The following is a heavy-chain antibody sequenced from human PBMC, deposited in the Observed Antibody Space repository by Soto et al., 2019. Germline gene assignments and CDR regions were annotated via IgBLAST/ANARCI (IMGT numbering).Heavy chain of an antibody. J-gene: IGHJ6*02. V-gene: IGHV3-53*04. CDR3: ARDGPYYYASRMDV. CDR2: LHSGGDT. Sequence: ASGIPVSSNYMTWVRQAPGKGLEWVSVLHSGGDTYYANSVKGRFTISRHDSTNTLYLQMNSLTPEDTAVYYCARDGPYYYASRMDVWGQGTTVTVSS. D-gene: IGHD3-10*01. CDR1: GIPVSSNY.